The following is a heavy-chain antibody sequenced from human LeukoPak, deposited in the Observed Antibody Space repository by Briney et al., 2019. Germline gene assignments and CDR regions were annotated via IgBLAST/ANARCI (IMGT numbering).Heavy chain of an antibody. V-gene: IGHV4-38-2*02. CDR3: ARDRFGIVVVTAEGLAFDI. D-gene: IGHD2-21*02. Sequence: SETLSLTCTVSGYSISSGYYWGWIRQHPGKGLEWIGSIYHSGSTYYNPSLESRVTISVDTSKNQFSLKLSSVTAADTAVYYCARDRFGIVVVTAEGLAFDIWGQGTMVTVSS. J-gene: IGHJ3*02. CDR2: IYHSGST. CDR1: GYSISSGYY.